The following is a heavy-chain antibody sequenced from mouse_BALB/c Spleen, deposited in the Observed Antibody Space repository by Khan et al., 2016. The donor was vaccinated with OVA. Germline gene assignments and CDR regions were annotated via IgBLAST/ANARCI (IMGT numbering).Heavy chain of an antibody. CDR2: IYPFNDDS. CDR1: GYTFTSYV. Sequence: IQLVQSGPELLKPGASVKMSCKASGYTFTSYVMHWVKQKPGQGLEWIGYIYPFNDDSKYSEKFKGKATLTSDTSSNTAYMELSSLTSEDSAVYYCATRGSTYTWFAYWGQGTLVTVSA. CDR3: ATRGSTYTWFAY. D-gene: IGHD1-1*01. J-gene: IGHJ3*01. V-gene: IGHV1S136*01.